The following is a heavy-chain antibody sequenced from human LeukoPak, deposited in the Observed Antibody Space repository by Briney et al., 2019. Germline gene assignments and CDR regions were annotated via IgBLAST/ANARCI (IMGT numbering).Heavy chain of an antibody. CDR1: GGSFSGYY. D-gene: IGHD3-3*01. CDR3: ARKFNVLRFLEWATAWFDP. Sequence: SETLSLTCAVYGGSFSGYYWSWIRQPPGKGLEWIGEINHSGSTNYNPSVKSRVTISVDTSKNQFSLKLSSVTAADTAVYYCARKFNVLRFLEWATAWFDPWGQGTLVTVSS. V-gene: IGHV4-34*01. CDR2: INHSGST. J-gene: IGHJ5*02.